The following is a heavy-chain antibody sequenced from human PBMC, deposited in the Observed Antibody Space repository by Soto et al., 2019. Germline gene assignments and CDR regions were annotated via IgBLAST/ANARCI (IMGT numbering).Heavy chain of an antibody. CDR2: IYYSGST. CDR1: GGSISSYY. J-gene: IGHJ5*02. V-gene: IGHV4-59*01. D-gene: IGHD3-10*01. CDR3: ARGSSVLWFGELLPHRPPFDP. Sequence: PSETLSLTCTVSGGSISSYYWSWIRQPPGKGLEWIGYIYYSGSTNYNPSLKSRVTISVDTSKNQFSLKLSSVTAADTAVYYCARGSSVLWFGELLPHRPPFDPWGQGTLVTVSS.